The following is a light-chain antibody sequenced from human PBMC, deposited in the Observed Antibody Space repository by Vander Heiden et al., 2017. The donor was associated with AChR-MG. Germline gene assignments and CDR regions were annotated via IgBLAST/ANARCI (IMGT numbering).Light chain of an antibody. J-gene: IGLJ2*01. CDR3: MIWHSSSLG. CDR2: YKSDSDK. CDR1: SGINVGTYR. Sequence: QAVPTQPSSLSASPGASASLTCTLRSGINVGTYRIYWYQQKPGSPPQYLLRYKSDSDKQQGSGVPSRFSGSKDASANAGILLISGLQSEDEADYYCMIWHSSSLGCGGGTKLTVL. V-gene: IGLV5-45*02.